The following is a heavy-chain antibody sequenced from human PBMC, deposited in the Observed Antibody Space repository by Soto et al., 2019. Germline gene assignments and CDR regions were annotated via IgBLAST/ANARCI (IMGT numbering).Heavy chain of an antibody. CDR1: GGTFRIHA. J-gene: IGHJ5*02. V-gene: IGHV1-69*13. CDR2: IIPIFGTA. Sequence: GASAKISFNASGGTFRIHAISWVRQAPGQGLEWMGGIIPIFGTADYAQKFHGRVTITADESTSTAYMELSSLRSADTAVYYCERGDRPCLQTHLGWFDPRGQGTLVTVSS. D-gene: IGHD3-16*01. CDR3: ERGDRPCLQTHLGWFDP.